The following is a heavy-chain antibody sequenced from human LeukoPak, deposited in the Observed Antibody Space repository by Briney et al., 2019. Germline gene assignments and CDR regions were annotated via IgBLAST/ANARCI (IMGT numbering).Heavy chain of an antibody. Sequence: SETLSLTCTVSGGSISSYYWSWIRQPPRKGLEWIGYIYYSGSTNYNPSLKSRVTISVDTSKNQFSLKLSSVTAADTAVYYCARGVLVYDLNWYFDLWGRGTLVTVSS. CDR3: ARGVLVYDLNWYFDL. CDR2: IYYSGST. CDR1: GGSISSYY. D-gene: IGHD3-3*01. V-gene: IGHV4-59*01. J-gene: IGHJ2*01.